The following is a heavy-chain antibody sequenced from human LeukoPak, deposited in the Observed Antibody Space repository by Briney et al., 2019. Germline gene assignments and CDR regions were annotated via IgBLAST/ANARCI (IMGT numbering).Heavy chain of an antibody. V-gene: IGHV3-23*01. D-gene: IGHD2-15*01. CDR2: ISGSGGTI. J-gene: IGHJ4*02. Sequence: GGSLRLSCAASGFTFSDYAMSWVRQAPGKGLEWVSSISGSGGTIFYADSVKGRFTISRDTSEYTLYLQMTSLSADDTAVYYCAKDRGRSWYWDNFDLWGQGTLVTVSS. CDR1: GFTFSDYA. CDR3: AKDRGRSWYWDNFDL.